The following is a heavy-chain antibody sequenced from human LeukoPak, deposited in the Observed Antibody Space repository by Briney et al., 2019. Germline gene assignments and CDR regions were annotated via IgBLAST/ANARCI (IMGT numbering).Heavy chain of an antibody. CDR3: AKPPKEYQLLLVDY. CDR2: ISGSGGST. D-gene: IGHD2-2*01. CDR1: GFTFSSYW. J-gene: IGHJ4*02. Sequence: GGSLRLSCAASGFTFSSYWMHWVRQAPGKGLEWVSAISGSGGSTYYADSVKGRFTISRDNSKNTLYLQMNSLRAEDTAVYYCAKPPKEYQLLLVDYWGQGTLVTVSS. V-gene: IGHV3-23*01.